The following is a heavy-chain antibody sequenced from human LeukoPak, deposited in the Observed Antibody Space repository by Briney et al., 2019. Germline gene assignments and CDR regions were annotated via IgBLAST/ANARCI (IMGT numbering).Heavy chain of an antibody. CDR1: GFTFSSYG. CDR2: ISSSSSTI. D-gene: IGHD2-15*01. Sequence: GGSLRLSCAASGFTFSSYGMNWVRQAPGKGLEWVSYISSSSSTIYYADSVEGRFTISRDNAKNSLYLQMNSLRAEDTAVYYCVRGGESTWSWGQGTLVTVSS. J-gene: IGHJ5*02. CDR3: VRGGESTWS. V-gene: IGHV3-48*04.